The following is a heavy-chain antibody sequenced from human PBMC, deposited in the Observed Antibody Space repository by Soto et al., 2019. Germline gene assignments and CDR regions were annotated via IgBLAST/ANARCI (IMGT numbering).Heavy chain of an antibody. V-gene: IGHV4-59*01. J-gene: IGHJ4*02. CDR2: IYYSRST. Sequence: QVQLQESGPGLVKPSETLSLTCTVSGGSISSYYWSWIRQPPGKGLEWIGYIYYSRSTNYNPSLKSRVTISVDTSKNQFSLKLSSVTAADTAVYYCARRWGGSLDYWGQGTLVTVSS. D-gene: IGHD1-26*01. CDR1: GGSISSYY. CDR3: ARRWGGSLDY.